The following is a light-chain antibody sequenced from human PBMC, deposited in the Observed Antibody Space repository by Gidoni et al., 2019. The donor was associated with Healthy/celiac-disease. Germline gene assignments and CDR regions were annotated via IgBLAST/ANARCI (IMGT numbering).Light chain of an antibody. CDR1: NIGSKS. V-gene: IGLV3-21*02. Sequence: SYVLTQPPSVSVAPGQTVRITCGGNNIGSKSVHWYQQKPGQAPVLVVYDDRDRRSGIPERFSGSNSGKTATLTISRVEAGDEADYYCQVWDSSSDHRGVFGTGTKVTVL. J-gene: IGLJ1*01. CDR3: QVWDSSSDHRGV. CDR2: DDR.